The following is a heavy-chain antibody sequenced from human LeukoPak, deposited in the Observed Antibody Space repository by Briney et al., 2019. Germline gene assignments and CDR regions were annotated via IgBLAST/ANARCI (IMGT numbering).Heavy chain of an antibody. CDR3: ARGGGLGWFGESYYYYYMDV. CDR2: IGTAGDT. D-gene: IGHD3-10*01. J-gene: IGHJ6*03. Sequence: PGGSLRLSCAASGFTFSSYGMHWVRQATGKGLEWVSAIGTAGDTYYPGSVKGRFTISRENAKNSLYLQMNSLRAGDTAVYYCARGGGLGWFGESYYYYYMDVWGQGTLVTVSS. CDR1: GFTFSSYG. V-gene: IGHV3-13*01.